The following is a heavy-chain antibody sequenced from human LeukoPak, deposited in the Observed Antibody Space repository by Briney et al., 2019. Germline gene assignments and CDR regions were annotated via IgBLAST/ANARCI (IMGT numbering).Heavy chain of an antibody. J-gene: IGHJ4*02. CDR3: ARVYNYYDSSGHFDY. Sequence: PSETLSLTCAVYGGSFSGYYWSWIRQPPGKGLEWIGEINHSGSTNYNPSLKSRVTISVDTSKNQFSLKLSSVTAADTAVYYCARVYNYYDSSGHFDYWGQGTLVTVSS. V-gene: IGHV4-34*01. CDR1: GGSFSGYY. D-gene: IGHD3-22*01. CDR2: INHSGST.